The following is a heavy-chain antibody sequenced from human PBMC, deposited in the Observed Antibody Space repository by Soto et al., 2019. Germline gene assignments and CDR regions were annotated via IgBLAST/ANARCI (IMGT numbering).Heavy chain of an antibody. V-gene: IGHV3-9*01. J-gene: IGHJ3*01. CDR2: ISGDSGSS. CDR3: TKRRSARPGFDAFDL. Sequence: GGSLRLSCAASGFTFEAYSLHWVRQLPGKGLEWVAGISGDSGSSGYADSGRGRFTVSRDNAKHSLFLQMSSLSPEDTALYYCTKRRSARPGFDAFDLWGQGTMVTVS. CDR1: GFTFEAYS.